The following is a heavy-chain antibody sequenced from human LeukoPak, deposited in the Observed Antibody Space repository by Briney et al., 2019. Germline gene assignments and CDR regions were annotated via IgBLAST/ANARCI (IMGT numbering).Heavy chain of an antibody. D-gene: IGHD3-22*01. J-gene: IGHJ4*02. CDR2: ISAYNGDT. CDR1: GYTFRNYG. CDR3: ARDPTNTSGYYAYFDY. V-gene: IGHV1-18*01. Sequence: ASVKVSCKASGYTFRNYGITWVRQAPGQGLVYMWWISAYNGDTHYAQNLQGRVTMTTDTSTSTAYTELRSLRSDDTAVYYCARDPTNTSGYYAYFDYWGQGTLVTVSS.